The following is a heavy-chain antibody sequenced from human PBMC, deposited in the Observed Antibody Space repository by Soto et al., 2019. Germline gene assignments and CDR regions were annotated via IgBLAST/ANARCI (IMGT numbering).Heavy chain of an antibody. CDR1: GLTFSNYS. V-gene: IGHV3-48*01. J-gene: IGHJ4*02. CDR3: ARERFSDY. D-gene: IGHD3-16*01. CDR2: ISSSSGSI. Sequence: EVQLVESGGNLVQPGGSLRLSCAASGLTFSNYSMNWVRQTPGKGLEWVSYISSSSGSIYYADSVKGRFTISRDNAKNSLYLQMNSLRAEDTAVYYCARERFSDYWGQGTLVTVSS.